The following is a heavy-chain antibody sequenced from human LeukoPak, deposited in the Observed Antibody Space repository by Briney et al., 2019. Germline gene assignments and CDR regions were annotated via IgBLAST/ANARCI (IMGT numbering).Heavy chain of an antibody. CDR3: AKEDGTVVVSTFGD. Sequence: GGSLRLSCAASGFNFRTYGMHWVRQAPGKGLKWVAFIQFDESSKNYADSVKGRFTISRDNSKNTVYLQVNSLRAEDTAVYYCAKEDGTVVVSTFGDWGQGTLVTVSS. V-gene: IGHV3-30*02. D-gene: IGHD3-22*01. J-gene: IGHJ4*02. CDR1: GFNFRTYG. CDR2: IQFDESSK.